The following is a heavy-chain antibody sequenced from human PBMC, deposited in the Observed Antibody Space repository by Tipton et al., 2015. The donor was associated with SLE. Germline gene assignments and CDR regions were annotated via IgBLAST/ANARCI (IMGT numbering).Heavy chain of an antibody. D-gene: IGHD6-6*01. CDR3: ARLVAARPGYYCGMDV. Sequence: TLSLTCAVSGYSISSGYYWGWIRQPPGKGPEWIGRITNNGNTYYIPSLQSRVTMSVDTSKNQFSLKVKSVTAADTAVYYCARLVAARPGYYCGMDVWGQGTTVTVSS. V-gene: IGHV4-38-2*01. CDR2: ITNNGNT. J-gene: IGHJ6*02. CDR1: GYSISSGYY.